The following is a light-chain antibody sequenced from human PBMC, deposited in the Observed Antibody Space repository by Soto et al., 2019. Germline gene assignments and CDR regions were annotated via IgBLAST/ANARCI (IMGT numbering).Light chain of an antibody. J-gene: IGKJ2*01. V-gene: IGKV1-39*01. CDR3: HQSYSAPGYT. CDR2: TAS. CDR1: QNIGTY. Sequence: DIQMTQSPSSLSASVGDRVTITCRASQNIGTYLNWYQQKPGKAPTVLIYTASTLQSGGPSRFSGSGSGTDFTLTINSVLPEDSATYYCHQSYSAPGYTFGPGTKLQIK.